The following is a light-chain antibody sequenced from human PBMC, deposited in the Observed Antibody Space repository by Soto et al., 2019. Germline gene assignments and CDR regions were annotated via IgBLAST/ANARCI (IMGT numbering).Light chain of an antibody. CDR1: QSVSSK. V-gene: IGKV3-15*01. CDR2: GAS. Sequence: EIVMTQSPATLSVSPGERATLSCRASQSVSSKLGWYQQKPGQAPRLLIYGASIRATGIPARFSGSGSGTEFTPTISSRQSEDFAVYYCRQYNNWPRTFGPGTKVDIK. J-gene: IGKJ3*01. CDR3: RQYNNWPRT.